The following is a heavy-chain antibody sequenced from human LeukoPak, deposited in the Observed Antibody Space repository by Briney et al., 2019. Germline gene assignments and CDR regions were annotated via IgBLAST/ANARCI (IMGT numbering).Heavy chain of an antibody. CDR1: GFTFTMFS. V-gene: IGHV3-48*01. CDR2: IRGRSDTT. Sequence: PGGSLRLSCAASGFTFTMFSMNWLRQAPGKGLEWIAFIRGRSDTTYYADSVQGRFTISRDNAEDSVYLQMNSLRVEDTAVYYCARFYSGIDWRFDYWGQGTLVTVSS. CDR3: ARFYSGIDWRFDY. D-gene: IGHD1-26*01. J-gene: IGHJ4*02.